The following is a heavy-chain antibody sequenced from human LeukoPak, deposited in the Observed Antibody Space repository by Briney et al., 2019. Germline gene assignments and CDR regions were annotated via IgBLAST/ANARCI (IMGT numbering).Heavy chain of an antibody. CDR2: VNPNSGDT. J-gene: IGHJ4*02. Sequence: ASVKLSCKASGYTFTGYYMDWVRQAPGQGLEWMGWVNPNSGDTNYAQKFQGRVTMTRDTSITTAYMELYRSRSDDTAVYYFARAYSESYPYFDYWGQGTLVTVSS. V-gene: IGHV1-2*02. CDR3: ARAYSESYPYFDY. D-gene: IGHD1-26*01. CDR1: GYTFTGYY.